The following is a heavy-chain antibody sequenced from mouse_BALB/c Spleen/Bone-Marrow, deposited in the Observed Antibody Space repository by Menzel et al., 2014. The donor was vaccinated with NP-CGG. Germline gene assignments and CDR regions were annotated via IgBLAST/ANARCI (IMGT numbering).Heavy chain of an antibody. Sequence: EVQLQQSGTVLARPGASVKMSCKASGYTFTSYWMHWVKQRPGQGLEWIGAIYPGNSDTSYNQKFKGKAKLTAVTSTSTAYMELSSLTNEDSAVYHCTREGTYYGKWAMDYWGQGTSVTVSS. CDR2: IYPGNSDT. CDR3: TREGTYYGKWAMDY. J-gene: IGHJ4*01. CDR1: GYTFTSYW. V-gene: IGHV1-5*01. D-gene: IGHD2-1*01.